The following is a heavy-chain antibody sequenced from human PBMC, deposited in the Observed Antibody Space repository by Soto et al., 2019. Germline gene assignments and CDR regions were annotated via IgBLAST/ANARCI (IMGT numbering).Heavy chain of an antibody. D-gene: IGHD1-26*01. Sequence: SETLSLTCTVSGGSVSSSSYYWGWVRQPPGKGLEWIGYVYYSGSTNYNPSLKSRVTISVDKSKNQFSLKLISVTAADTAVYYCARGELLFDYWGQGTLVTVSS. J-gene: IGHJ4*02. CDR2: VYYSGST. CDR1: GGSVSSSSYY. CDR3: ARGELLFDY. V-gene: IGHV4-61*05.